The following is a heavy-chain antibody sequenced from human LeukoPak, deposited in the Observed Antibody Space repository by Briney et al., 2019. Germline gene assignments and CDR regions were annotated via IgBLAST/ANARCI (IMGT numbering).Heavy chain of an antibody. CDR2: FDPENVET. CDR1: GSTLKEFS. Sequence: ASVKVSCKISGSTLKEFSMHWVRQAPGKGLEWMGGFDPENVETVYPQKLQDRVSMAQDRSTDTAYMELSSLTSDGTAVYYCATTPASYASSGYSFDNWGQGTLVTVSS. CDR3: ATTPASYASSGYSFDN. V-gene: IGHV1-24*01. D-gene: IGHD3-22*01. J-gene: IGHJ4*02.